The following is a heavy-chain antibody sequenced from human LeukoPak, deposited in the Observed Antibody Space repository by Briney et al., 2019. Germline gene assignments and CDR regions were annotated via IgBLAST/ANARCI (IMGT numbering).Heavy chain of an antibody. CDR1: RFTFSSYA. D-gene: IGHD1-26*01. J-gene: IGHJ4*02. V-gene: IGHV3-23*01. CDR2: ISGSGGST. CDR3: AKDISELGVVWDN. Sequence: GGSLRLSCAASRFTFSSYAMSWVRQAPGKGLEWVSAISGSGGSTYYADSVKGRFTISRDNSKNTLYLQMNSLRAEDTAVYYCAKDISELGVVWDNWGQGNLVTVSS.